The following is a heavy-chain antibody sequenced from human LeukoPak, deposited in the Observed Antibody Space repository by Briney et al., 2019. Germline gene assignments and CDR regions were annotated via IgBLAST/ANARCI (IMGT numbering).Heavy chain of an antibody. CDR2: IRYDGSNK. CDR3: AKRGDPGYYDSSGYSHDY. Sequence: PGGSLRLSCAASGFTFSSYGMHWVRQAPGKGLEWVAFIRYDGSNKYYADSVKGRFTISRDNSKNTLYLQMNSLRAEDTAVYYCAKRGDPGYYDSSGYSHDYWGQGTLVTVSS. D-gene: IGHD3-22*01. V-gene: IGHV3-30*02. J-gene: IGHJ4*02. CDR1: GFTFSSYG.